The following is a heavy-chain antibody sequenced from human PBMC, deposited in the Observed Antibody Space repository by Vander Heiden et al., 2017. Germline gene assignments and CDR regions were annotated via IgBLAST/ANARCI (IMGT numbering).Heavy chain of an antibody. V-gene: IGHV4-34*01. D-gene: IGHD2-2*01. CDR2: INHSGST. CDR1: GGSFSGYY. Sequence: LTCAVYGGSFSGYYWSWIRQPPGKGLEWIGEINHSGSTNYNPSLKSRVTISVDTSKNQFSLKLSSVTAADTAVYYCASPRYCSSTSCYGGLFDYWGQGTLVNVSS. CDR3: ASPRYCSSTSCYGGLFDY. J-gene: IGHJ4*02.